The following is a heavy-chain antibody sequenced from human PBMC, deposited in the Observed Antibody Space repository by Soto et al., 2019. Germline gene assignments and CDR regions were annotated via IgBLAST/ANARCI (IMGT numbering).Heavy chain of an antibody. CDR3: ARLNPIAAAFDY. CDR2: ISSNGGST. D-gene: IGHD6-13*01. CDR1: GFTFSYYA. V-gene: IGHV3-64*01. Sequence: EVQLVESGGGLVQPGGSLRLSCAASGFTFSYYAMHWVRQAPGKGLEYVSAISSNGGSTYYANSVKGRFPISRDNSKNTLYLQMGSLRAEDMAVYYCARLNPIAAAFDYWGQGTLVTVSS. J-gene: IGHJ4*02.